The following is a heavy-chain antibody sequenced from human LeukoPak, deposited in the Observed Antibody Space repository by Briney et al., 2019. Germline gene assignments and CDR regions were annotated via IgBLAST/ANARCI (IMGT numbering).Heavy chain of an antibody. D-gene: IGHD4-23*01. V-gene: IGHV3-11*05. J-gene: IGHJ4*02. Sequence: GGSLRLSCEVSGFTFSDHYMSWIRQAPGKRLEWVSYISSGSTYTNYADSVEGRFTIPRDNAKNSLYLQMNSLRAEDTAVYYCARGDYGGDYFDYWGQGTLSPSPQ. CDR2: ISSGSTYT. CDR3: ARGDYGGDYFDY. CDR1: GFTFSDHY.